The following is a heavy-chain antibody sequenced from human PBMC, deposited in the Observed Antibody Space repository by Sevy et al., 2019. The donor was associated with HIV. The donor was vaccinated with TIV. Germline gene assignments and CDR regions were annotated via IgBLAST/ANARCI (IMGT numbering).Heavy chain of an antibody. V-gene: IGHV4-39*01. CDR2: IHYTETT. Sequence: SETLSLTCTVSGGSISSSSYYWAWVRQPPGKGLEWVGNIHYTETTSYNSSLKSRVTISVDRSQNLFSLQLTSVTAADTALYFCARRMSERTYAMDVWGQGITVTVSS. CDR3: ARRMSERTYAMDV. J-gene: IGHJ6*02. CDR1: GGSISSSSYY. D-gene: IGHD2-8*01.